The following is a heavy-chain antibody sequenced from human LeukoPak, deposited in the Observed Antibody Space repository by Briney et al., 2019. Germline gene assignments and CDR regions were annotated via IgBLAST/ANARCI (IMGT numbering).Heavy chain of an antibody. V-gene: IGHV4-34*01. CDR2: INHSGST. Sequence: ETLSLTCAVYGGSFSGYYWSWIRQPPGKGLEWIGEINHSGSTNYNPSLKSRVTISVDTSKNQFSLKLSSVTAADTAVYYCAREPWFGSGGMGVWGQGTTVTVSS. J-gene: IGHJ6*02. CDR1: GGSFSGYY. D-gene: IGHD3-10*01. CDR3: AREPWFGSGGMGV.